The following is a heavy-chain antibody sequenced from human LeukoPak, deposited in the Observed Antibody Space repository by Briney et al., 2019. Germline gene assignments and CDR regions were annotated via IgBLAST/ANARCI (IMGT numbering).Heavy chain of an antibody. CDR1: GFTFGDYA. V-gene: IGHV3-49*03. CDR2: IRSKAYGGTT. Sequence: GGSLRLSCTASGFTFGDYAMSWFRQAPGKGLEWVGFIRSKAYGGTTEYAASVKGRFTISRDDSKSIAYPQMNSLKTEGTAVYYCTRDWRGYGDYAVDAFDIWGQGTMVTVSS. D-gene: IGHD4-17*01. CDR3: TRDWRGYGDYAVDAFDI. J-gene: IGHJ3*02.